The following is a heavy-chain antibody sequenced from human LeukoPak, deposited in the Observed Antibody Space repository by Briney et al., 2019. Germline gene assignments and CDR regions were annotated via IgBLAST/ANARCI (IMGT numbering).Heavy chain of an antibody. D-gene: IGHD6-13*01. CDR1: RFSFSSYG. CDR3: AKDESSIWRGSCYFDY. V-gene: IGHV3-30*18. CDR2: ISNDGSNE. Sequence: PGRSLRLSCAASRFSFSSYGMHWVRQAPGKGLEWVAIISNDGSNEYYADSVKGRFTISRDNSKNTLYLQMNSLRTEDTAVYYCAKDESSIWRGSCYFDYWGQGTLVTVSS. J-gene: IGHJ4*02.